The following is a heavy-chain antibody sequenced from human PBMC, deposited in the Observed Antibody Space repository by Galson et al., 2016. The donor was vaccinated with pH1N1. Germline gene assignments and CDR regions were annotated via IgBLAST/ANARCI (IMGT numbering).Heavy chain of an antibody. CDR1: GFAFNYFA. D-gene: IGHD3-10*01. J-gene: IGHJ5*02. CDR3: AKEGRWYGGNWFDP. CDR2: INGRGTST. V-gene: IGHV3-23*01. Sequence: SLRLSCAASGFAFNYFAVTWVRQAPGQGLVWVSSINGRGTSTYYTDSVKGRFTISRDNSRSTLYLQLSALTVDDTAVYYCAKEGRWYGGNWFDPWGQGTLVTVSS.